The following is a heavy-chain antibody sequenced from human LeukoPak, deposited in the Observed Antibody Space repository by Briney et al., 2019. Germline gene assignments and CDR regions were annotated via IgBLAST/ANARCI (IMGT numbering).Heavy chain of an antibody. D-gene: IGHD3-22*01. J-gene: IGHJ6*03. CDR3: ARRSLNYDSSGYYAAEYYYHMDV. CDR2: ISAYNGNT. CDR1: GYTFTNYG. V-gene: IGHV1-18*01. Sequence: GASVKVSCKASGYTFTNYGISWVRQAPRQGLEWMGWISAYNGNTNYAQKLQGRVTMTTDTSTSTAYMELRSLRSDDTAVYYCARRSLNYDSSGYYAAEYYYHMDVWGKGTTVTVSS.